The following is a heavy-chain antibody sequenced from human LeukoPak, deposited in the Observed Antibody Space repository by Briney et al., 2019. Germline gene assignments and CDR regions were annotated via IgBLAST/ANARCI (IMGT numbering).Heavy chain of an antibody. J-gene: IGHJ4*02. CDR3: AKDFGPGSYYSGVGY. CDR2: ISGSGGST. V-gene: IGHV3-23*01. D-gene: IGHD3-10*01. CDR1: GFTFSSYA. Sequence: GGSLRLSCAASGFTFSSYAMSWVRQAPGKGLEWVSAISGSGGSTYYADSVKGRFTISRDNSKNTLYLQMNSLRAEDTAVYYCAKDFGPGSYYSGVGYWGQGALVTVSS.